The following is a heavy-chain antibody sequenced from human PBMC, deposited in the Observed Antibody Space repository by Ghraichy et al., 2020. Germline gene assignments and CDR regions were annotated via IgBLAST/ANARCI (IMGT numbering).Heavy chain of an antibody. CDR2: ISAYNGNT. CDR3: ARDLQAELEVDIYYYYGMDV. D-gene: IGHD2-21*01. CDR1: GYTFTSYG. V-gene: IGHV1-18*04. J-gene: IGHJ6*02. Sequence: ASVKVSCKASGYTFTSYGISWVRQAPGQGLEWMGWISAYNGNTNYAQKLQGRVTMTTDTSTSTAYMELRSLRSDDTAVYYCARDLQAELEVDIYYYYGMDVWGQGTTVTVSS.